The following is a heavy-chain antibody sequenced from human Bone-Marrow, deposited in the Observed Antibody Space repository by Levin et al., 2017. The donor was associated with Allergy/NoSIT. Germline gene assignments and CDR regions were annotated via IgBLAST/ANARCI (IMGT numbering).Heavy chain of an antibody. CDR3: ARVKTVASLDY. CDR2: IFYSGST. V-gene: IGHV4-59*11. Sequence: SETLSLTCTVSSTSISSHYWSWIRQAPGKGLEWLGYIFYSGSTTYNPSLKSRVTILVDTSKNQFSLTLTSVTAADTAIYYCARVKTVASLDYWGQGILVTVSS. J-gene: IGHJ4*01. D-gene: IGHD6-19*01. CDR1: STSISSHY.